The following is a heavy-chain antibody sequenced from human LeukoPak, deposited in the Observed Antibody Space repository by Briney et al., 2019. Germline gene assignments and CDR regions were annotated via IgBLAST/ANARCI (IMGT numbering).Heavy chain of an antibody. J-gene: IGHJ5*02. CDR1: GGSISSYY. Sequence: SETLSLTCTVSGGSISSYYWSWIRQPPGKGLEWIGYIYYSGSTNYNPSLKSRVTISVDTSKNQFSLKLSSVTAADTAVYYCARVGIRNWFDPWGQGTLVTVSS. CDR3: ARVGIRNWFDP. V-gene: IGHV4-59*12. D-gene: IGHD1-26*01. CDR2: IYYSGST.